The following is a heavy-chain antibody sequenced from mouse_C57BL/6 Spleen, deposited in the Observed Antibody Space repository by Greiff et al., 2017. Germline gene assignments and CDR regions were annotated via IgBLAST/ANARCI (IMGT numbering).Heavy chain of an antibody. CDR2: IDPSDSYT. CDR3: ARNWGGGDWFAY. V-gene: IGHV1-50*01. D-gene: IGHD4-1*01. Sequence: QVQLQQPGAELVKPGASVKLSCKASGYTFTSYWMQWVKQRPGQGLEWIGEIDPSDSYTNYNQKFKGKATLTVDTSSSTAYMQLSSLTSEDSAVYYCARNWGGGDWFAYWGQGTLVTVSA. J-gene: IGHJ3*01. CDR1: GYTFTSYW.